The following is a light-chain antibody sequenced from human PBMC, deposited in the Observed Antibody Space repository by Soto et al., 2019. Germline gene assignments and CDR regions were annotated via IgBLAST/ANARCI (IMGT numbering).Light chain of an antibody. CDR1: SSDVGGYNY. V-gene: IGLV2-14*01. Sequence: QSALTQPASVSGSPGQSITISCTGTSSDVGGYNYVSWYQQHPGKAPKLMIYEVSNRPSGVSNRFSGSKSGNTASLTISGLQAEDEDDYYCSSYTRGSIDYVFGTGTKVTVL. CDR3: SSYTRGSIDYV. CDR2: EVS. J-gene: IGLJ1*01.